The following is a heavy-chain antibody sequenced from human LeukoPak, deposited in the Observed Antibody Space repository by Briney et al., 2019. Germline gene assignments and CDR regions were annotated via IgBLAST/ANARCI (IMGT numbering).Heavy chain of an antibody. CDR1: GGTISNYV. D-gene: IGHD3-22*01. V-gene: IGHV1-69*13. CDR2: IIPIFTTA. CDR3: ASYRDSSGYYSNAFDI. J-gene: IGHJ3*02. Sequence: ASVKVSCKPAGGTISNYVISWVRQAPGQGLEWMGGIIPIFTTANYAQKFQGRVTITADESTSTAYMELSSLRSEDTAVYYCASYRDSSGYYSNAFDIWGQGTMVTVSS.